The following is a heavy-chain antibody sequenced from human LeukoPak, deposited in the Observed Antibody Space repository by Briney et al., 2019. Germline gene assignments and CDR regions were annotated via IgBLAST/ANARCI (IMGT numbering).Heavy chain of an antibody. V-gene: IGHV3-33*01. CDR3: ARGRVVVPAPFDP. CDR1: GFTFSSYG. D-gene: IGHD2-2*01. J-gene: IGHJ5*02. CDR2: IWYDGSNK. Sequence: GGSLRLSCAASGFTFSSYGMHWVRQAPGKGLEWVAVIWYDGSNKYYADSVKGRFTISRDNSKNTLYLQMNSLRAEDTAVYYCARGRVVVPAPFDPWGQGTLATVSS.